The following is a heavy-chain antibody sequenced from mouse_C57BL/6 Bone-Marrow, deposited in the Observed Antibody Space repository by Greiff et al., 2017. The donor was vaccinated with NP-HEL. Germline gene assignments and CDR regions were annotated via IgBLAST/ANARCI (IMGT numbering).Heavy chain of an antibody. Sequence: QVQLQQSGAELATPGASVKLSCKASGYTFTSYWMHWVKQRPGQGLEWIGYINPSSGYTKYNQKFKDKATLTADNSSSTAYMQLSSLKYEDSAVYYCARGPWFAYWGQGTLVTVSA. CDR2: INPSSGYT. CDR1: GYTFTSYW. CDR3: ARGPWFAY. V-gene: IGHV1-7*01. J-gene: IGHJ3*01.